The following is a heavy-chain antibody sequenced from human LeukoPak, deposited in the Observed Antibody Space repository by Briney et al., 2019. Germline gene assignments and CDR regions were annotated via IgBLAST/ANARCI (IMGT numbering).Heavy chain of an antibody. CDR2: IYYSGGT. CDR3: ARDGGSGWSSSAFDI. CDR1: GGSISSGGYY. D-gene: IGHD6-19*01. Sequence: SETLSLTCTVSGGSISSGGYYWSWIRQHPGKGLEWIGYIYYSGGTYYNPSLKSRVTISVDTSKNQFSLKLSSVTAADTAVYYCARDGGSGWSSSAFDIWGQGTMVTVSS. J-gene: IGHJ3*02. V-gene: IGHV4-31*03.